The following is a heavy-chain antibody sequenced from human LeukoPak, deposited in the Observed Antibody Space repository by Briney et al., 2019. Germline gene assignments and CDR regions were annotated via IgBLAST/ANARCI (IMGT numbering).Heavy chain of an antibody. V-gene: IGHV3-64D*06. Sequence: PGGSLRLSCSVSGFTFSTYVMHWVRQAPGKGLEYVSAISRNGDNTYYADSVKGRFTISRDNSKNTLYLQMSSLRADDTAVYYCVRGTGYWGQGTLVTVSS. CDR2: ISRNGDNT. CDR3: VRGTGY. CDR1: GFTFSTYV. J-gene: IGHJ4*02.